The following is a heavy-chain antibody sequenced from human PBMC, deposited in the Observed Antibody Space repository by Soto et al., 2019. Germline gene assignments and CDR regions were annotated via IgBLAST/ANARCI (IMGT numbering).Heavy chain of an antibody. CDR3: ALGPDDSSGYYGAFDI. V-gene: IGHV1-18*04. CDR1: GYTFTSYC. J-gene: IGHJ3*02. D-gene: IGHD3-22*01. Sequence: ASVKVSCKASGYTFTSYCISWVRQAPGQGLEWMGWISAYNGNTNYAQKLQGRVTMTTDTSTSTAYMELRSLRSDDTAVYYCALGPDDSSGYYGAFDIWGQGTMVTVSS. CDR2: ISAYNGNT.